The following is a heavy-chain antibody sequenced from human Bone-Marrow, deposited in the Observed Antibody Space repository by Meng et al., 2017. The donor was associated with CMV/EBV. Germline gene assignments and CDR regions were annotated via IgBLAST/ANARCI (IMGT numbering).Heavy chain of an antibody. Sequence: GESLKISCAASGFTFSDHYMDWVRQAPGKGLEWVGRTRNKANSYTTEYAASVKGRFTISRDDSKNSLYLQMNSLKTEDTAVYYCTTDPPQDYDILTDSTYAFDIWGQGTRVTVSS. CDR2: TRNKANSYTT. D-gene: IGHD3-9*01. CDR3: TTDPPQDYDILTDSTYAFDI. J-gene: IGHJ3*02. V-gene: IGHV3-72*01. CDR1: GFTFSDHY.